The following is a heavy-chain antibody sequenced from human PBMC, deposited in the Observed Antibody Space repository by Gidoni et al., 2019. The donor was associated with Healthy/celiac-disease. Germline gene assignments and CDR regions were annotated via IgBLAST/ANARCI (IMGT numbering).Heavy chain of an antibody. D-gene: IGHD3-22*01. J-gene: IGHJ3*02. CDR2: ISGSGGST. Sequence: EVQLLESGGGLVQPGGSLRLSCAASGFTFSSYAVSWVRQAPGKGLEWVSAISGSGGSTYYADSVKGRFTISRDNSKNTLYLQMNSLRAEDTAVYYCAKRLDSSGYYYGGLDDAFDIWGQGTMVTVSS. V-gene: IGHV3-23*01. CDR1: GFTFSSYA. CDR3: AKRLDSSGYYYGGLDDAFDI.